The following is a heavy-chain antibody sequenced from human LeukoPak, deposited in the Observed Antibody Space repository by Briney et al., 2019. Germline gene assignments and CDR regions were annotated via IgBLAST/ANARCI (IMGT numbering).Heavy chain of an antibody. V-gene: IGHV3-23*01. Sequence: GESLRLSCGASGFTFSSYAMSWDRQAPGNGLEWDSAISGSGESTYYADSVKGRFTISRDNSKNTLYLQMNSLRAEDTAVYYFSKGGIVATMLGWFVPWGQGTLVTVSS. CDR1: GFTFSSYA. CDR2: ISGSGEST. J-gene: IGHJ5*02. D-gene: IGHD5-12*01. CDR3: SKGGIVATMLGWFVP.